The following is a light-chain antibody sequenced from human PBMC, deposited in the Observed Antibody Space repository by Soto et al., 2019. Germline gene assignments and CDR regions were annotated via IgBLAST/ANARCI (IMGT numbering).Light chain of an antibody. CDR3: CSDAGSGIYV. V-gene: IGLV2-23*02. Sequence: SALTQPASVSGSPGQSITISCTGTSSDVGRYNFVSWYQQYPGKAPKLLICEVTKRPSGVSSRFSGSKSGNTASLTISGLQAEDEADYYCCSDAGSGIYVFGTGTKLTVL. CDR2: EVT. CDR1: SSDVGRYNF. J-gene: IGLJ1*01.